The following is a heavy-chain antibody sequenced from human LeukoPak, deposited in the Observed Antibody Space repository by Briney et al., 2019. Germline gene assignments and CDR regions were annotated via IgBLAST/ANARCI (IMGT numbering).Heavy chain of an antibody. V-gene: IGHV6-1*01. CDR3: AKLGGNFVDF. CDR2: TYYRSRWYN. Sequence: SQTLSLTCAISGDSVSSNSAAWNWIGQSPSRGLEWLGRTYYRSRWYNDYAVSVKGRITISPDTSRNQFSLHLNSVTPEDTAVYYCAKLGGNFVDFWGQGTLVTVSS. CDR1: GDSVSSNSAA. J-gene: IGHJ4*02. D-gene: IGHD4-23*01.